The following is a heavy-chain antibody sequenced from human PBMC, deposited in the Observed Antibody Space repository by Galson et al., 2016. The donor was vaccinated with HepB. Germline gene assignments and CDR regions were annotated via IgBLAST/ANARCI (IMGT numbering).Heavy chain of an antibody. CDR3: AKERGSYARYNWFDS. V-gene: IGHV3-33*06. CDR2: IWYDGSNK. D-gene: IGHD1-26*01. J-gene: IGHJ5*01. Sequence: SLRLSCAASGFTSSRYGMHWVRQAPGKGLGWVALIWYDGSNKYYADSVKGRFTISRDNSKNTLYLQMNSLRAEDTAVYYCAKERGSYARYNWFDSWGQGTLVTVSS. CDR1: GFTSSRYG.